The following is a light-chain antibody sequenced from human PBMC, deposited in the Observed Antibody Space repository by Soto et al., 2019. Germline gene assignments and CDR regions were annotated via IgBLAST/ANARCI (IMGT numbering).Light chain of an antibody. Sequence: DIQLTQSPSFLSASVGDRVTITCRASQGISSYLAWYQQKPGKAPKLLIYAASTLQSGVPSRFSGSGSGTEFTLTFSSLQPEDFATDYCQQLNSYPPAFGQGTELEIK. J-gene: IGKJ2*01. CDR1: QGISSY. V-gene: IGKV1-9*01. CDR2: AAS. CDR3: QQLNSYPPA.